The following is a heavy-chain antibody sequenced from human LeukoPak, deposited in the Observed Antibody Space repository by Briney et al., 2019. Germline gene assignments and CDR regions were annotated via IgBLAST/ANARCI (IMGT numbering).Heavy chain of an antibody. Sequence: GGSLRLSCVASGLTLNDAWMSWVRQAPGKGLEWVGRISAGGRTDYAAPVKGRFTISRDDSKTTLYLQMNSLKTEDTAVYYCVTAPTRTWLPYFAYWGQGILVTVST. D-gene: IGHD5-12*01. V-gene: IGHV3-15*05. CDR3: VTAPTRTWLPYFAY. J-gene: IGHJ4*02. CDR1: GLTLNDAW. CDR2: ISAGGRT.